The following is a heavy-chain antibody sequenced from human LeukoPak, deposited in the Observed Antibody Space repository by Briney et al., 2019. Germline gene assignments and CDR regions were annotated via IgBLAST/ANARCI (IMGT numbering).Heavy chain of an antibody. D-gene: IGHD3-3*01. CDR2: IYTSGST. CDR3: ARAPGTMGRLLHYYYYGMDV. J-gene: IGHJ6*02. V-gene: IGHV4-4*07. CDR1: GGSISNYY. Sequence: SETLSLTCTVSGGSISNYYWSWIRQPAGKGLEWIGRIYTSGSTNYNPSLKSRVTMSVDTSKNQFSLKLSSVTAADTAVYYCARAPGTMGRLLHYYYYGMDVWGQGTTVTVSS.